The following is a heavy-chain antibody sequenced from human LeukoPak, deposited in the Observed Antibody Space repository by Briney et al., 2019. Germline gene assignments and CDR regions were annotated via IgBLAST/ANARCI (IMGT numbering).Heavy chain of an antibody. CDR2: ISAYNGNT. CDR3: AREPPYYYDSKGFDS. D-gene: IGHD3-22*01. Sequence: ASVKVSCKASGYTFTSYGISWVRQAPGQGLEWMGWISAYNGNTNYAQKLQGRVTMTTDTSTSTAYMELRSLRSDDTAVYYCAREPPYYYDSKGFDSWGQGTLVTVSS. J-gene: IGHJ5*01. CDR1: GYTFTSYG. V-gene: IGHV1-18*01.